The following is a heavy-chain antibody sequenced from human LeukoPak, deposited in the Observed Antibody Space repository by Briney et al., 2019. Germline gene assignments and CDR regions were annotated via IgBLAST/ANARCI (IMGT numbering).Heavy chain of an antibody. Sequence: ASVKVSCKASGYTFTSYGISWVRQAPGQGLEWMGWISAYNGNTNYAQKLQGRVTMTTDTSTSTAYMELRSLRSDDTAVYYCARGVAYCGGDCLSRAFDIWGQGTMVTVSS. V-gene: IGHV1-18*01. J-gene: IGHJ3*02. D-gene: IGHD2-21*02. CDR1: GYTFTSYG. CDR3: ARGVAYCGGDCLSRAFDI. CDR2: ISAYNGNT.